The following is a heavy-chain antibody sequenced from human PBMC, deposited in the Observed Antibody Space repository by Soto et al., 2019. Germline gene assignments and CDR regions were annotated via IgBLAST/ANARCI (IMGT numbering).Heavy chain of an antibody. CDR3: ARDSITPYYYYGMDV. Sequence: PSETLSLTCTVSGGSISSYYWSWIRQPPGKGLEWIGYIYYSGSTNYNPSLKSRVTISVDTSKNQFSLKLSSVTAADTAVYYCARDSITPYYYYGMDVWGQGTTVTVSS. J-gene: IGHJ6*02. CDR2: IYYSGST. CDR1: GGSISSYY. V-gene: IGHV4-59*01. D-gene: IGHD5-12*01.